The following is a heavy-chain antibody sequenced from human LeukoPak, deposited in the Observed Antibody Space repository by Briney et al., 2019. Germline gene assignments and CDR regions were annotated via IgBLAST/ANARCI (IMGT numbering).Heavy chain of an antibody. CDR1: GGSFSGYY. D-gene: IGHD4-17*01. CDR2: INHSGST. V-gene: IGHV4-34*01. Sequence: PSETLSLTCAVYGGSFSGYYWSWIRQPPGKGLEWIGEINHSGSTNYNPSLKSRVTISVDTSKNQFSLKLSSVTAADTAVYYCATGYGDFRVEGRYFYSWGQGTLVTVSS. J-gene: IGHJ4*02. CDR3: ATGYGDFRVEGRYFYS.